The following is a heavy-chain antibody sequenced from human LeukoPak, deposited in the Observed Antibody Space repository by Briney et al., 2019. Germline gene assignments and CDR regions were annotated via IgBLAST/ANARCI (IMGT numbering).Heavy chain of an antibody. CDR3: ARVGIVVVPAAPKPPLHWFDP. J-gene: IGHJ5*02. D-gene: IGHD2-2*01. Sequence: SEALSLTCAVYGGSFSGYYWRWIGQPPGKGLEWRGEINHSGSTNSTPSPTTRVTISVDTSQPQFSLTLSSVPAPDTAVYYCARVGIVVVPAAPKPPLHWFDPWGQGTLVTVSS. V-gene: IGHV4-34*01. CDR2: INHSGST. CDR1: GGSFSGYY.